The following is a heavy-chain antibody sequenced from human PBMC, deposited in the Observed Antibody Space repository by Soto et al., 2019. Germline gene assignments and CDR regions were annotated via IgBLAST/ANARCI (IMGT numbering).Heavy chain of an antibody. D-gene: IGHD6-19*01. V-gene: IGHV3-53*01. Sequence: PGGSLRLSCAASGFTVSGMFMNWVRQAPGKGLEWVSVIYPAGPTYYADSVKGRFTISSDNSKNTLFLQLNNLRAEDTAVYYCARNADSSGLHYWGQGILVTVS. J-gene: IGHJ4*02. CDR2: IYPAGPT. CDR3: ARNADSSGLHY. CDR1: GFTVSGMF.